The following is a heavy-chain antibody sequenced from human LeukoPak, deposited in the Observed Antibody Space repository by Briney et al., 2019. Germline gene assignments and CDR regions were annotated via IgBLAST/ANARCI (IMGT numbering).Heavy chain of an antibody. J-gene: IGHJ5*02. CDR3: ARGQQQLSPFDP. CDR1: GGSFSGYY. Sequence: EPSETLSLTCAVYGGSFSGYYWSWIRQPPGKGLEWIGEINHSGSTNYNPSLKSRVTISVDTSENQFSLKLSSVTAADTAVYYCARGQQQLSPFDPWGQGTLVTVSS. V-gene: IGHV4-34*01. D-gene: IGHD6-13*01. CDR2: INHSGST.